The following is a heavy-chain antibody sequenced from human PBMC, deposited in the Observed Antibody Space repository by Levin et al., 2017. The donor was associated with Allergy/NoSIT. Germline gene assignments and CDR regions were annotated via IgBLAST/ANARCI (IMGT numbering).Heavy chain of an antibody. J-gene: IGHJ6*03. Sequence: GGSLRLSCVASGFAFSNNAMSWVRQAPGQGLEWVSSISGSGDHTFETDSVKGRFTISRDNSKNTLSLQMNSLRASDTAVYYCAKGRLLSGTYYNSYFYYYMDVWGTGTAVTVYS. CDR3: AKGRLLSGTYYNSYFYYYMDV. D-gene: IGHD3-10*01. CDR1: GFAFSNNA. CDR2: ISGSGDHT. V-gene: IGHV3-23*01.